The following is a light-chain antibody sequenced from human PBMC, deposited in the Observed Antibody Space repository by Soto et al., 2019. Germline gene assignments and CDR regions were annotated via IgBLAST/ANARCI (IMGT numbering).Light chain of an antibody. Sequence: EVVLTQFPGTLSLSPGERATLSCRASQSVNSRYLAWYQQKPGQAPGLLIYGTSSRATGIPDRFSGSGSGTDFTLTISRLEPEDCAGYYCQQYGSSPRTFGQGTKVEIK. CDR2: GTS. J-gene: IGKJ1*01. CDR3: QQYGSSPRT. V-gene: IGKV3-20*01. CDR1: QSVNSRY.